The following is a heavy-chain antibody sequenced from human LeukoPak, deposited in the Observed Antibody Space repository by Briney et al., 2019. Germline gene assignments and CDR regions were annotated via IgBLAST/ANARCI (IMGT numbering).Heavy chain of an antibody. J-gene: IGHJ6*02. CDR3: ARHCGGIAANGMDV. CDR1: GYNFTSYW. D-gene: IGHD6-13*01. Sequence: GESLKISCKCSGYNFTSYWICLGRQMPGKGLEGVGIIYPGDSDTRYSPSFQGHVTISAHKSISTSYLQWSILKASDTDMYYCARHCGGIAANGMDVWGQGNTVTVSS. V-gene: IGHV5-51*01. CDR2: IYPGDSDT.